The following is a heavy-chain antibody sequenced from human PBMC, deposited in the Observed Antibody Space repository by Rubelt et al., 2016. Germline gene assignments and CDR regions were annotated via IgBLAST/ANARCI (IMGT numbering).Heavy chain of an antibody. V-gene: IGHV4-34*01. Sequence: QVQLQQWGAGLLKPSETLSLTCAVYGGSFSGYYWSWIRQPPGEGLEWIGEINHSGITNYNASLKSRLPLSVDTSKNQFSLNLRSVTAADTAVYYCAKGITVKTRNIGMLGPGMDVWGQGTTVTVSS. J-gene: IGHJ6*02. CDR1: GGSFSGYY. D-gene: IGHD2/OR15-2a*01. CDR3: AKGITVKTRNIGMLGPGMDV. CDR2: INHSGIT.